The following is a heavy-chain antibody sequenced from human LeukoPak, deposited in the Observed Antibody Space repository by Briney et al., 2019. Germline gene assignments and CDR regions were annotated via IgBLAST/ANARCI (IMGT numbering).Heavy chain of an antibody. CDR1: GFTFSDCW. J-gene: IGHJ4*02. V-gene: IGHV3-7*01. CDR2: VKEDGSEK. Sequence: PGGSLRLSCAASGFTFSDCWMTWVRQAPGKGLQWVANVKEDGSEKYYVDSVKGRFTVSRDNAKSSLFLQMNSLRVEDTAVYYCVRDHATGYFDFWGQGALVTVSS. D-gene: IGHD2-15*01. CDR3: VRDHATGYFDF.